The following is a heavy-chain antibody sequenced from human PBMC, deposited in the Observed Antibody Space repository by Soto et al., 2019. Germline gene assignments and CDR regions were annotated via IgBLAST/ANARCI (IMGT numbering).Heavy chain of an antibody. CDR2: IDPSDSYT. D-gene: IGHD6-19*01. CDR1: GYSFTSYW. V-gene: IGHV5-10-1*01. CDR3: ARTWWLVQDYYYYGMDV. J-gene: IGHJ6*02. Sequence: PGESLRISCKGSGYSFTSYWISWVRQMPGKGLEWMGRIDPSDSYTNYSPSFQGHVTISADKSISTAYLQWSSLKASDTAMYYCARTWWLVQDYYYYGMDVWGQETMVTASS.